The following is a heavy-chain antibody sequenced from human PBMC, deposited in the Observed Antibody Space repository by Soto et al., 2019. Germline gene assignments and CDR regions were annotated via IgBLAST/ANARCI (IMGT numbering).Heavy chain of an antibody. CDR2: ISFDGSNK. CDR1: GFKFSKYGYG. J-gene: IGHJ4*02. V-gene: IGHV3-30*03. Sequence: PGGSLRLSCVGSGFKFSKYGYGMHWVRQSPGKGLEWVAFISFDGSNKYYADSVKGRFTVSRDNSKNTLYLEVNSLRSEDTAVYYCARDTGDGTFDFWGQGTLVTVS. CDR3: ARDTGDGTFDF. D-gene: IGHD7-27*01.